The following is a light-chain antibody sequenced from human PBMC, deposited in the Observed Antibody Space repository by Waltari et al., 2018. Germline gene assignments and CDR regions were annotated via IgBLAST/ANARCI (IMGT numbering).Light chain of an antibody. Sequence: DIVMTQSPDSLAVALGERATINGKSTQTVLHSSNNKNYLAWYQQKPGQPPKLLIYWASTRESGVPDRFSGSGSGTDFTLTISSLQAEDVAVYYCQQYYNTPLTFGGGTKVEIK. J-gene: IGKJ4*01. V-gene: IGKV4-1*01. CDR3: QQYYNTPLT. CDR2: WAS. CDR1: QTVLHSSNNKNY.